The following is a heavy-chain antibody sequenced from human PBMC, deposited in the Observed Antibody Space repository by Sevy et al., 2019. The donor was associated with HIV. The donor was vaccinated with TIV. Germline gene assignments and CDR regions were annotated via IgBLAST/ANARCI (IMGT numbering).Heavy chain of an antibody. CDR2: ISWNSGSI. V-gene: IGHV3-9*01. CDR1: GFTFDDYA. J-gene: IGHJ3*02. CDR3: GKGKTYYYDSSGAPDAFDI. Sequence: GGSLRLSCAASGFTFDDYAMHWVRQAPGKGLEWVSGISWNSGSIGYADSVKGRFTISRDNAKNSLYLQMNSLRAEDTALYYCGKGKTYYYDSSGAPDAFDIWGQGTMVTVSS. D-gene: IGHD3-22*01.